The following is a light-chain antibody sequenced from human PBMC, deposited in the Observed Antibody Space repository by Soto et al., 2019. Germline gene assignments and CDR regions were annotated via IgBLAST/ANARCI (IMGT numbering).Light chain of an antibody. J-gene: IGKJ1*01. V-gene: IGKV3-15*01. CDR3: QQYNTWPPGT. Sequence: EIVTTQSPATLSVSPGERATLSCRASQSVAFNLAWSQQKPGQAPRLLIYGASTRATDIPARFSGSGSGTEFTLTISSLQSEDFAVYYCQQYNTWPPGTFGQGTRVEIK. CDR2: GAS. CDR1: QSVAFN.